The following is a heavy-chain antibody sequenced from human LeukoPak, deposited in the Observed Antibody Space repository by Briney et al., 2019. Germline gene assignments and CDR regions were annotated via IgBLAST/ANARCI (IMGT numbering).Heavy chain of an antibody. D-gene: IGHD6-19*01. J-gene: IGHJ4*02. Sequence: SQTLSLTCAISGDSVSNNTAAWTWIRQSPSGALEWLGSTNYRSKRYNNYAVSVKSRVTIKPGTSRKQFSLQLNSVSLEDTAVYYCAREPRAVPGSHYFDYWGQGILVTVSS. CDR2: TNYRSKRYN. CDR1: GDSVSNNTAA. CDR3: AREPRAVPGSHYFDY. V-gene: IGHV6-1*01.